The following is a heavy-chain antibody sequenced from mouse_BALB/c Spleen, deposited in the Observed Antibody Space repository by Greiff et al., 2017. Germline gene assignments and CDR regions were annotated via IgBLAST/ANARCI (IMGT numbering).Heavy chain of an antibody. CDR2: SRNKANDYTT. J-gene: IGHJ4*01. CDR1: GFTFSDFY. CDR3: ARAFPGYAMDY. V-gene: IGHV7-1*02. Sequence: EVKVVESGGGLVQPGGSLRLSCATSGFTFSDFYMEWVRQPPGKRLEWIAASRNKANDYTTEYSASVKGRFIVSRDTSQSILYLQMNALRAEDTAIYYCARAFPGYAMDYWGQGTSVTVSS.